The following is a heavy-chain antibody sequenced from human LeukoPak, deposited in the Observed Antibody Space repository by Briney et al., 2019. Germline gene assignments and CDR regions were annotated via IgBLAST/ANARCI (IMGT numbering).Heavy chain of an antibody. CDR2: INPNSGGT. J-gene: IGHJ3*02. Sequence: ASVKVSCKASGYTFTNYGISWVRQAPGQGLEWMGWINPNSGGTNYAQRFQGRVTMTRDTSISTAYMELSRLRSDDTAVYYCARDVTYYYDTSGYRDAFDIWGQGTMVTVSS. CDR3: ARDVTYYYDTSGYRDAFDI. V-gene: IGHV1-2*02. CDR1: GYTFTNYG. D-gene: IGHD3-22*01.